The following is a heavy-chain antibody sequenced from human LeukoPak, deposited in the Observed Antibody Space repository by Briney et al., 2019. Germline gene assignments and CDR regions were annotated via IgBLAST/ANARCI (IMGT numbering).Heavy chain of an antibody. CDR1: GFTLEDYG. Sequence: GGSLRLSCVASGFTLEDYGMSWVRQAPGKGLEWVSGINWNGGSTGYADSVKGRFTISRDNAKNSLYLQMNSLRAEDTAVYYCAKDLHYGSADYWGQGTLVTVSS. CDR3: AKDLHYGSADY. CDR2: INWNGGST. D-gene: IGHD3-10*01. J-gene: IGHJ4*02. V-gene: IGHV3-20*04.